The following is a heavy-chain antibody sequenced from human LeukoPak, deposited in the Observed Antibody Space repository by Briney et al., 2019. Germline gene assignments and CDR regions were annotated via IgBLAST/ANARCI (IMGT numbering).Heavy chain of an antibody. D-gene: IGHD3-3*01. V-gene: IGHV4-39*07. CDR3: ARAPPKEYDFWSGYYNYMDV. CDR1: GGSISSSRYY. CDR2: IYYSGST. J-gene: IGHJ6*03. Sequence: SETLSLTCTVSGGSISSSRYYWGWIRQPPGKGLEWIGTIYYSGSTYYDTSLKSRVTISVDTSKNQFSLKLSSVTAADTAVYYCARAPPKEYDFWSGYYNYMDVWGKGTTVTVSS.